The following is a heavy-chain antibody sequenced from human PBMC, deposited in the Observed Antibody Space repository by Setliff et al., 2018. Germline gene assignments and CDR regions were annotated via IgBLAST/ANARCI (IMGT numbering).Heavy chain of an antibody. V-gene: IGHV3-21*06. CDR2: ISPYSDYI. Sequence: GSLRLSCAASTFTLGTYSMHWVRQAPGKGLAWVSSISPYSDYIYYADSVKGRFTISRDNAKNSLYLQMNSLRAEDTAVYYCARDRGWWCFDNWGQGTLVTVSS. CDR3: ARDRGWWCFDN. D-gene: IGHD2-21*01. J-gene: IGHJ4*02. CDR1: TFTLGTYS.